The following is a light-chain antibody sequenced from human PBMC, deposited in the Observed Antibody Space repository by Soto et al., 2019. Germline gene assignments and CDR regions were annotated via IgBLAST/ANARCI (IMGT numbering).Light chain of an antibody. CDR3: AAWDDTLDGPV. V-gene: IGLV1-44*01. CDR1: NSNLGSNT. CDR2: GNN. J-gene: IGLJ3*02. Sequence: QSVLTQPPSASGTPGQRVTISCSGSNSNLGSNTVNWYQHLPGTAPKPLIFGNNQRASGVPARFSGSQSGTSASLAISELQCGDESDYYCAAWDDTLDGPVFGGGTKRTVL.